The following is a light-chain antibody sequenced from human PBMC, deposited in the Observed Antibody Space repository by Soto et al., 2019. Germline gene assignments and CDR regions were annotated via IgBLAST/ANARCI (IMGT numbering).Light chain of an antibody. J-gene: IGLJ1*01. CDR1: SSDVGGYNY. CDR2: EVS. V-gene: IGLV2-14*01. CDR3: SSYTSSSTLFYV. Sequence: QSVLTQPASVSESPGQSITISCTGTSSDVGGYNYVSWYQQHPGKAPKLMIYEVSNRPSGVSNRFSGSKSGNTASLTISGLQAEDEADYYCSSYTSSSTLFYVFGTGTKLTVL.